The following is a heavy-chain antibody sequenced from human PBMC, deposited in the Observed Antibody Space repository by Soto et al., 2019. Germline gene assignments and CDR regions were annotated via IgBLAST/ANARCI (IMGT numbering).Heavy chain of an antibody. CDR2: IYPGDSDT. CDR1: GYSFTSYW. J-gene: IGHJ6*02. V-gene: IGHV5-51*01. CDR3: ARPGFYYDSSGSSYYYYGMDV. D-gene: IGHD3-22*01. Sequence: GESLKISCKGSGYSFTSYWIGWVRQMPGKGLEWMGIIYPGDSDTRYSPSFQGQVTISADKSISTAYLQWSSLKASDTAMYYCARPGFYYDSSGSSYYYYGMDVWGHGTTVTVSS.